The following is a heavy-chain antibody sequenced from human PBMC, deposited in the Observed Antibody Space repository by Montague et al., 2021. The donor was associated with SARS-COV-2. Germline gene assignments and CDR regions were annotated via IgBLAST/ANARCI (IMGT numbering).Heavy chain of an antibody. CDR1: GGSITGYY. D-gene: IGHD4-23*01. CDR2: ICDGGAV. V-gene: IGHV4-59*01. Sequence: SEILSLTCTVSGGSITGYYWSWLRRSPGKGLEWIAYICDGGAVNYNPSLGSRVTISTDTSKNQLSLKVNSVTAADTAVYYCVRDHPYGGPRGAYDIWGQGTVVTVSS. CDR3: VRDHPYGGPRGAYDI. J-gene: IGHJ3*02.